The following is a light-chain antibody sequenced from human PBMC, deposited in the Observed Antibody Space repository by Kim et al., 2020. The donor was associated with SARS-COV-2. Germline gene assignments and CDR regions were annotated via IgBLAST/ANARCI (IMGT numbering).Light chain of an antibody. CDR1: NIGSKS. Sequence: APGKTARIVCEGNNIGSKSVHWYQQRPGQAPVLVIFYDTDRPSWIPERFSGSNSGNTATLSISRVEAGDEAAYYCQVWDSSSDHWIFGGGTQLTVL. CDR3: QVWDSSSDHWI. CDR2: YDT. V-gene: IGLV3-21*04. J-gene: IGLJ2*01.